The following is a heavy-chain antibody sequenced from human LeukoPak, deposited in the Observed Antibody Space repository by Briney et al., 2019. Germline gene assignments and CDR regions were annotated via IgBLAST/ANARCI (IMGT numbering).Heavy chain of an antibody. CDR1: GFTFSSYT. CDR2: IGSSSSTI. D-gene: IGHD5-18*01. V-gene: IGHV3-48*01. CDR3: ARERKDTTMVPPFRLYYYYYMDV. J-gene: IGHJ6*03. Sequence: GGSLRLSCAASGFTFSSYTMNWVRQAPGKGLERVSYIGSSSSTIYYADSVKGRFTISRDNSKNTLYLQVNSLRAEDTAVYYCARERKDTTMVPPFRLYYYYYMDVWGKGTTVTISS.